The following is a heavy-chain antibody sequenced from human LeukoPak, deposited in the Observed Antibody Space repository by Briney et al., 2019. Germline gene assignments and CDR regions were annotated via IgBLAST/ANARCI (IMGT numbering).Heavy chain of an antibody. V-gene: IGHV1-69*13. Sequence: ASVKVSCKASGGTFSSYAISWVRQAPGQGPEWMGGIIPIFGTANYAQKFQGRVTITADESTSTAYMELGSLRSEDTAVYYCARGGSTSCYDCYFDYWGQGTLVTVSS. D-gene: IGHD2-2*01. CDR1: GGTFSSYA. J-gene: IGHJ4*02. CDR3: ARGGSTSCYDCYFDY. CDR2: IIPIFGTA.